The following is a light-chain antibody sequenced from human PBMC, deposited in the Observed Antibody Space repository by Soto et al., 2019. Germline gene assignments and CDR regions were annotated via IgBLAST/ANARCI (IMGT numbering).Light chain of an antibody. CDR2: DAS. J-gene: IGKJ1*01. Sequence: DIQMTLSPSTXSXXVXXXXXXXCRASQSSSSWLAWYQQKPGKAPKLLIYDASSLESGVPSRFSGSGSGTEFTLTISSLQPDDFATYYCQQYNGATFGQGTKVDIK. CDR1: QSSSSW. V-gene: IGKV1-5*02. CDR3: QQYNGAT.